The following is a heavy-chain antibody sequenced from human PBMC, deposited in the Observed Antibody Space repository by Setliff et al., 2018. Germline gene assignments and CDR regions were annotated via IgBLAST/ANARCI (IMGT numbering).Heavy chain of an antibody. CDR1: RYTFNDYY. J-gene: IGHJ6*03. CDR2: INPSSGGT. V-gene: IGHV1-2*06. D-gene: IGHD6-6*01. Sequence: ASVKVSCKAFRYTFNDYYIHWVRQTPGQGLEWMGRINPSSGGTDDAQNFLGRVTMTRDTAISTAYMELSRLTSDDTAVYYCARAEYTSSSLYYYMDVWGKGTTVTVS. CDR3: ARAEYTSSSLYYYMDV.